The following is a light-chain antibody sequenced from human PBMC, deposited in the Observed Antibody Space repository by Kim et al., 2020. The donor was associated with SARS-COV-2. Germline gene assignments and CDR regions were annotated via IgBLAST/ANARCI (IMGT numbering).Light chain of an antibody. CDR1: SSDVGGYNY. V-gene: IGLV2-11*01. J-gene: IGLJ2*01. Sequence: QSALTQPRSVSGSPGQSVTISCTGTSSDVGGYNYVSWYQQHPGRAPKLMINDVTKRPSGVPDRFSGSKSGNTASLTISGLQAEDEADYYFCSYAGGYTHVVFGGGTQLTVL. CDR2: DVT. CDR3: CSYAGGYTHVV.